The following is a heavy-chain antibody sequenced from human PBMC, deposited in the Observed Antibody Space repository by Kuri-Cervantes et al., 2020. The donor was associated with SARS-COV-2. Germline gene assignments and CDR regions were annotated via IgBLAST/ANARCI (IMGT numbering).Heavy chain of an antibody. Sequence: GESLKISCAASGFTFSSYAMHWVRQAPGKGLEYVSAISSNGGSTYYANSVKGRFTISRDNSKNTLYLQMGSLRAEDMAVYYCARGTAALDYWGQGTLVTVSS. CDR1: GFTFSSYA. J-gene: IGHJ4*02. D-gene: IGHD2-2*01. V-gene: IGHV3-64*01. CDR2: ISSNGGST. CDR3: ARGTAALDY.